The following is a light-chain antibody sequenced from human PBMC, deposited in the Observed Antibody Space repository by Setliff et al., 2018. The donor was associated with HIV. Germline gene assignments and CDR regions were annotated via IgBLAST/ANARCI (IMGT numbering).Light chain of an antibody. J-gene: IGLJ1*01. CDR3: SSYEDSGTYI. CDR2: EDI. V-gene: IGLV2-23*01. CDR1: SSDVGSYDL. Sequence: QSVLTQPASVSGSPGQSITISCTGTSSDVGSYDLVSWYQQHPGIGPKLLIYEDIERPSGVSNRFSGSRSGNTASLTISGLQAEDEADYYCSSYEDSGTYIFATGTKVTVL.